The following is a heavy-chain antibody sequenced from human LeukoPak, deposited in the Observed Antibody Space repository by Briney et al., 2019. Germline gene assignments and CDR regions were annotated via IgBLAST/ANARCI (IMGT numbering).Heavy chain of an antibody. CDR1: GGSISSSSYY. Sequence: PSETLSLTCTVSGGSISSSSYYWGWIRQPPGKGLEWIGSIYYSRSTYYNPSLKSRVTISVDTSKNQFSLKLSSVTAADTAVYYCARAGRRTFAFDIWGPGTLVTVS. CDR2: IYYSRST. CDR3: ARAGRRTFAFDI. D-gene: IGHD1-26*01. V-gene: IGHV4-39*01. J-gene: IGHJ3*02.